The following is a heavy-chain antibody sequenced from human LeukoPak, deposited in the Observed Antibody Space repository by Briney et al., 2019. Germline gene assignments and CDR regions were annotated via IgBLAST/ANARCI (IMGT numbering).Heavy chain of an antibody. D-gene: IGHD5-18*01. CDR3: SRDSEDSYGYERFYGMDV. Sequence: GGSLTLSCAASGFTFSSYSMNWVRQAPGKGLERVSSISSSSSYIYYADSVQSRFTISRDNAKNYLFLQMNSLRADATAVYYCSRDSEDSYGYERFYGMDVWGQGTTVTVSS. J-gene: IGHJ6*02. V-gene: IGHV3-21*01. CDR1: GFTFSSYS. CDR2: ISSSSSYI.